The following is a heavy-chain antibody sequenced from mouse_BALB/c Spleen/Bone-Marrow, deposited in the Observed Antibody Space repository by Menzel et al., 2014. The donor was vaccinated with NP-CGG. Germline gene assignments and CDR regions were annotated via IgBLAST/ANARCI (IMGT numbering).Heavy chain of an antibody. D-gene: IGHD4-1*01. CDR2: SRNKANDYTT. CDR3: ARGELETGSFDY. V-gene: IGHV7-1*02. CDR1: GFTFSDFY. J-gene: IGHJ2*01. Sequence: EVKLQESGGGLAQPGGSLRLSRATSGFTFSDFYMEWVRQPPGKRLEWIAASRNKANDYTTEYSASVKGRFIVSRDTSQSILYLQMNALRPEDTAIYYCARGELETGSFDYWGQGTTLTVSS.